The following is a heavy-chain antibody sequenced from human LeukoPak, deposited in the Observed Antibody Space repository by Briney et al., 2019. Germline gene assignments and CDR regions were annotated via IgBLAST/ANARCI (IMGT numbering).Heavy chain of an antibody. CDR1: GYSISSGFY. CDR2: VFHSGTT. Sequence: SETLSLTCAVSGYSISSGFYWGWIRQPPGKGLEWIGNVFHSGTTYYNPSLKSRVTTSVDTSKNQFSLKLTSVTAADTALYYCARCSYSYYYMDVWGKGTTVTVSS. D-gene: IGHD2-21*01. CDR3: ARCSYSYYYMDV. J-gene: IGHJ6*03. V-gene: IGHV4-38-2*01.